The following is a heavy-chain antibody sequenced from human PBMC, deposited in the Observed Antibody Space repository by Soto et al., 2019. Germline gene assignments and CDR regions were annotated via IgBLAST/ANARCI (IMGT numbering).Heavy chain of an antibody. CDR1: GFTFSSYS. CDR3: AKGTPVDD. Sequence: VGSLRPSCAASGFTFSSYSVNWVRQAPGKGLEWVSYISSSGTTIYYADSVKGRFTSSRDNAKNSLYLQMNSLRVEDTAVYYCAKGTPVDDWGQGTLVTVSS. V-gene: IGHV3-48*01. J-gene: IGHJ4*02. CDR2: ISSSGTTI.